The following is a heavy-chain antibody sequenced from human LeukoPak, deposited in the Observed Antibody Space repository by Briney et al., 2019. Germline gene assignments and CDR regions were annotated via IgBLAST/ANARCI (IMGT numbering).Heavy chain of an antibody. CDR2: IYHSGST. CDR1: GYSISSDYY. J-gene: IGHJ4*02. CDR3: ASNDYYDSSGYYYGAYYY. V-gene: IGHV4-38-2*02. Sequence: SETLSLTCTVSGYSISSDYYWGWIRQPPGKGLEWIGYIYHSGSTYYNPSLKSRVTISVDRSKNQFSLKLSSVTAADTAVYYCASNDYYDSSGYYYGAYYYWGQGTLVTVSS. D-gene: IGHD3-22*01.